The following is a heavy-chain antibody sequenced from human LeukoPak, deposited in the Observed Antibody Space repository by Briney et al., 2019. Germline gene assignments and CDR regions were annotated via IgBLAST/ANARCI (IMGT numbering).Heavy chain of an antibody. V-gene: IGHV4-30-4*08. CDR1: GGSISSGDYY. CDR2: IYYSGST. J-gene: IGHJ4*02. CDR3: AREIYWEFYDY. D-gene: IGHD3-10*01. Sequence: SETLSLTCTVSGGSISSGDYYWSWIRQPPRKGLEWIGYIYYSGSTYYNPSPKSRVSISVDTSKNQFSLKLSSVTAADTAVYYCAREIYWEFYDYWGQGTLVTVSS.